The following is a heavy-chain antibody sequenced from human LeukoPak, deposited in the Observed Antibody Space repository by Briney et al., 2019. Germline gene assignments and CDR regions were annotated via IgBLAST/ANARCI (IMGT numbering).Heavy chain of an antibody. CDR1: GVTFNYDA. Sequence: GGSLRLSCAASGVTFNYDAMSWVRQAPGKGLEWVSGISDNEGSTYYTDSVKGRFTISRDNTKNTVYLQMNNLRPDDTAVYFCARHDSFIPYWGQGTLVTVSS. J-gene: IGHJ4*02. V-gene: IGHV3-23*01. D-gene: IGHD5-18*01. CDR2: ISDNEGST. CDR3: ARHDSFIPY.